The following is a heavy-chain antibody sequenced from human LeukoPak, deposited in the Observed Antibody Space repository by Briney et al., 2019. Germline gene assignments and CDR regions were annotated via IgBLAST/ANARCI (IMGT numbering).Heavy chain of an antibody. CDR2: ISGSGGTT. V-gene: IGHV3-23*01. CDR1: GFTFSSYA. CDR3: AKGYYYDSSGYYWPIDY. J-gene: IGHJ4*02. Sequence: TGGSLRLSCAASGFTFSSYAMSWVRLAPGKGLEWVSAISGSGGTTYYADSVKGRFTISRDNSKNTLYLQMNSLRAEDTAVYYCAKGYYYDSSGYYWPIDYWGQGTLVTVSS. D-gene: IGHD3-22*01.